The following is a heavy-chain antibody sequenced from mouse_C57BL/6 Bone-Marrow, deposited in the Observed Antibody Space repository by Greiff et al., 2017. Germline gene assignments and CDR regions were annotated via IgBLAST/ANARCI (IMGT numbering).Heavy chain of an antibody. J-gene: IGHJ2*01. CDR2: IYPGSGST. V-gene: IGHV1-55*01. Sequence: QVQLKQSGAELVKPGASVKMSCKASGYTFTSYWITWVKQRPGQGLEWIGDIYPGSGSTNYNEKFKSKATLTVDTSSSTAYMQLSSLTSEDSAVYYCAMDPLLLRYFDYWGQGTTLTVSS. CDR1: GYTFTSYW. CDR3: AMDPLLLRYFDY. D-gene: IGHD1-1*01.